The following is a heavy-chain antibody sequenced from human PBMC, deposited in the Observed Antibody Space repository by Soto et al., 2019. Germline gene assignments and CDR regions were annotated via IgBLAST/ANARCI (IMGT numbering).Heavy chain of an antibody. V-gene: IGHV1-2*02. CDR3: ARAPRDCSGGSCYLLDY. D-gene: IGHD2-15*01. CDR1: GYTFTGYY. Sequence: QVQLVQSGAEVKKPGASVQVSCKASGYTFTGYYMHWVRQAPGQGLEWMGWINPNSGGTNYAQKFQGRVTMTRDTSISTAYMELSRLRSDDTAVYYCARAPRDCSGGSCYLLDYWGQGTLVTVSS. CDR2: INPNSGGT. J-gene: IGHJ4*02.